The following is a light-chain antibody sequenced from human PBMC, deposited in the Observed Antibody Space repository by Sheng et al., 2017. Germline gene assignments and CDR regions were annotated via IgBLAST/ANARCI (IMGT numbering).Light chain of an antibody. CDR2: VAS. V-gene: IGKV3-15*01. Sequence: EIVMTQSPATLSVSPGERATLSCRASQSVSRNLAWYQQKPGQAPRLLIYVASTRATGIPARFSGSGSGTEFTLTISILQPEDFAVYYCQQYDAWPRTFGQGTKVEIE. CDR1: QSVSRN. J-gene: IGKJ1*01. CDR3: QQYDAWPRT.